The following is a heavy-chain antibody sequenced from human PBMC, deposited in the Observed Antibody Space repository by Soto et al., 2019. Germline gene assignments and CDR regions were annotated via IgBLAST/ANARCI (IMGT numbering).Heavy chain of an antibody. CDR1: GFSFGTFV. D-gene: IGHD1-1*01. CDR2: ITDSGYTA. Sequence: EMQLLESGGASVQPGGSLRLSCAASGFSFGTFVMTWFRQAPGGGLEWVASITDSGYTASYAETVEGRFTVSRDNSKNKLHLQMNDLRPEDTATYYCATWHEREHAFDVWGQGTTVTISS. V-gene: IGHV3-23*01. J-gene: IGHJ3*01. CDR3: ATWHEREHAFDV.